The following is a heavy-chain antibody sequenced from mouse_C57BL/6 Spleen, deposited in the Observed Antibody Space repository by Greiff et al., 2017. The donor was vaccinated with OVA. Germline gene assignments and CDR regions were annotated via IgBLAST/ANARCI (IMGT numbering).Heavy chain of an antibody. CDR2: IHPNSGST. Sequence: QVQLQQPGAELVKPGASVKLSCKASGYTFTSYWMHWVKQRPGRGLEWIGMIHPNSGSTNYNEKFKSKATLTVDKSSSTAYMQLSSLTSEDSAVYYCARSDYYAFAYWGQGTLVTVSA. CDR3: ARSDYYAFAY. CDR1: GYTFTSYW. D-gene: IGHD1-1*01. J-gene: IGHJ3*01. V-gene: IGHV1-64*01.